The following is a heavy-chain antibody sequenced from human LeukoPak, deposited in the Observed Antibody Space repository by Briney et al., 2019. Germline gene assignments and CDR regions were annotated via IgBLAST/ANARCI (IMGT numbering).Heavy chain of an antibody. CDR3: ATEGVITN. J-gene: IGHJ4*02. D-gene: IGHD3-22*01. V-gene: IGHV3-48*04. Sequence: PGGSLRLSCAASGFTFSHYSMNWVRQAPGKGLEWVSYIGGSSSTIYYADSVKGRFTISRDNAENSLHLQMNSLRAEDTAVYYCATEGVITNWGQGTLVTVSS. CDR1: GFTFSHYS. CDR2: IGGSSSTI.